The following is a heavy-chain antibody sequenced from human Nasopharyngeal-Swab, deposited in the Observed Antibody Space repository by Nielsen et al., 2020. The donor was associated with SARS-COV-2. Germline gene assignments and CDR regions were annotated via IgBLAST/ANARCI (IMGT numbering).Heavy chain of an antibody. D-gene: IGHD5-12*01. CDR2: IYYSGST. CDR3: ARARLRFYYYYYMDV. Sequence: WIRQPTGKGLEWIGYIYYSGSTNYNPSLKSRVTISVDTSKNQFSLKLSSVTAADTAVYYCARARLRFYYYYYMDVWGKGTTVTVSS. J-gene: IGHJ6*03. V-gene: IGHV4-59*01.